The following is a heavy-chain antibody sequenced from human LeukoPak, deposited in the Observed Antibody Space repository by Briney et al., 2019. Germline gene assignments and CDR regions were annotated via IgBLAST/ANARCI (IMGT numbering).Heavy chain of an antibody. J-gene: IGHJ4*02. CDR3: EPTYYYGSGILN. Sequence: GGSLRLSCAPSGFTFSSYWMHWVRQAPGKGPGWVSRMNSDGGMTGYADSVKGRFTISRDNAKNTLYLQMNSLRAEDTAVYYCEPTYYYGSGILNWGQGTLVTVSS. D-gene: IGHD3-10*01. CDR2: MNSDGGMT. V-gene: IGHV3-74*01. CDR1: GFTFSSYW.